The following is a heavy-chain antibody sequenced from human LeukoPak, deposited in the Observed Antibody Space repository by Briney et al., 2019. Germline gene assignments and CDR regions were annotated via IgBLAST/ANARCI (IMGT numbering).Heavy chain of an antibody. CDR1: GGSISSYY. D-gene: IGHD5-18*01. CDR3: ARRGYSYAIDY. Sequence: SETLSLTCTVSGGSISSYYWSWIRQPPGKGLEWIGYIYYSGSTNYNPSLKGRVTISVDTSKNQFSLKLSSVTAADAAVYYCARRGYSYAIDYWGQGTLVTVSS. J-gene: IGHJ4*02. CDR2: IYYSGST. V-gene: IGHV4-59*08.